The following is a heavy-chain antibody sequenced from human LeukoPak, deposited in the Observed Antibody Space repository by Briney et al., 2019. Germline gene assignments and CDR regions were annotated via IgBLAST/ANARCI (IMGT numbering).Heavy chain of an antibody. CDR3: VKDNREEDWFDP. Sequence: PGGSLRLSCSASGFTFRKYSMQWVRQGPGEGLEYVSAISSNGHTYYADSVKGRFTISRDNSKSTLYLQMSSLRPEDTAVYYCVKDNREEDWFDPWGQGTLVTVSS. CDR2: ISSNGHT. D-gene: IGHD2/OR15-2a*01. J-gene: IGHJ5*02. V-gene: IGHV3-64D*09. CDR1: GFTFRKYS.